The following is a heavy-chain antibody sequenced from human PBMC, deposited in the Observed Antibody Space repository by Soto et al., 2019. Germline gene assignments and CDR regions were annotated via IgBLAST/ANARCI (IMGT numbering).Heavy chain of an antibody. J-gene: IGHJ6*02. CDR3: ARDGSDSSGYYSNHYYGMDV. V-gene: IGHV3-30-3*01. D-gene: IGHD3-22*01. CDR1: GFTFSSYA. Sequence: GGSLRLSCAASGFTFSSYAMHWVRQAPGKGLEWVAVISYDGSNKYYADSVKGRFTISRDNSKNTLYLQMNSLRAEDTAVYYCARDGSDSSGYYSNHYYGMDVWGQGTTVTVSS. CDR2: ISYDGSNK.